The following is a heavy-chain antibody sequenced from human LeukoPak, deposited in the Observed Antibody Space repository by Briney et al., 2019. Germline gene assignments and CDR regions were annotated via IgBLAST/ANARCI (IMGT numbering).Heavy chain of an antibody. CDR2: ISGSGGST. J-gene: IGHJ4*02. CDR3: AKDGDYYDSGGYSSFFDY. D-gene: IGHD3-22*01. Sequence: PGGSLRLSCAASGFTFSSYAMSWVRQAPGKGLEWVSAISGSGGSTYYADSVKGRFTISRDDSKNTLSLQMTSLRAEDTAIYYCAKDGDYYDSGGYSSFFDYWGQGTLVTVSS. CDR1: GFTFSSYA. V-gene: IGHV3-23*01.